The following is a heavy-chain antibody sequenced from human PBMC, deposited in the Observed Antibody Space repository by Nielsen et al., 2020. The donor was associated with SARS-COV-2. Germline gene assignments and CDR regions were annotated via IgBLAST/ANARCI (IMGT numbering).Heavy chain of an antibody. Sequence: SETLSLTCTVSGGSISSADYYWSWIRQPPGKGLEWIGYIYYSGSTYYNPSLKSRVTISVDTSKNQFSLKLSSVTAADTAVYYCARGGITGTYYWGQGTLVTVSS. J-gene: IGHJ4*02. CDR2: IYYSGST. CDR3: ARGGITGTYY. CDR1: GGSISSADYY. V-gene: IGHV4-30-4*01. D-gene: IGHD1-7*01.